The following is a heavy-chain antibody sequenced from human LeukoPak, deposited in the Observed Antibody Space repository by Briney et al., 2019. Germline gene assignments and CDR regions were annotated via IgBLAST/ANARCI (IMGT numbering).Heavy chain of an antibody. CDR1: GASISSYY. D-gene: IGHD3-3*01. CDR2: IHTSGST. CDR3: ARGPTYNDFWSGYMNAFDI. V-gene: IGHV4-59*10. J-gene: IGHJ3*02. Sequence: SETLSLTCAVSGASISSYYGSWIRQPAGKGLEWIGCIHTSGSTNYNPSLKSRVTMSVDTSKNQFSLKLSSVTAADTAVYYCARGPTYNDFWSGYMNAFDIWGQGTMVTVSS.